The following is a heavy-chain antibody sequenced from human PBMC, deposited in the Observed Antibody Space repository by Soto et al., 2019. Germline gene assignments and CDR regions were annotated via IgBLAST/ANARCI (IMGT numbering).Heavy chain of an antibody. CDR3: AKERAYCSGGSCYPGGAFDI. D-gene: IGHD2-15*01. Sequence: VGSLRLSCAASGFTFSSYAMSWVRQAPGKGLEWVSAISGSGGSTYYADSVKGRFTISRDNSKNTLYLQMNSLRAEDTAVYYCAKERAYCSGGSCYPGGAFDIWGQGTVVTVSS. J-gene: IGHJ3*02. CDR2: ISGSGGST. CDR1: GFTFSSYA. V-gene: IGHV3-23*01.